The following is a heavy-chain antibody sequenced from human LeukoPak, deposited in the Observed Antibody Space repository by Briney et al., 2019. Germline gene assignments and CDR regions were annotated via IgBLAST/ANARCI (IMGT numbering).Heavy chain of an antibody. J-gene: IGHJ4*02. CDR3: ARDGDSPMVDFDY. D-gene: IGHD5-18*01. CDR1: GYTFTDFY. CDR2: IFPRNGDT. V-gene: IGHV1-2*02. Sequence: ASVKVSCKTSGYTFTDFYFYWLRQAPGQGLEWVGWIFPRNGDTNYAQKFQDRVTLTRDTSISTAYMELSRLTSDDTAIYYCARDGDSPMVDFDYWGQGTLATVSS.